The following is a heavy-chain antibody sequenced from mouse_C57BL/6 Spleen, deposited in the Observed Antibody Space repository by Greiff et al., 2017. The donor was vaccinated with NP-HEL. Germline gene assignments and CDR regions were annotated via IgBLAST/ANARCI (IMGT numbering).Heavy chain of an antibody. CDR2: IDPENGDT. CDR3: TTYDSNYEGYFDY. J-gene: IGHJ2*01. CDR1: GFNIKDDY. V-gene: IGHV14-4*01. D-gene: IGHD2-5*01. Sequence: VQLQQSGAELVRPGASVKLSCTASGFNIKDDYMHWVKQRPEQGLEWIGWIDPENGDTEYASKFQGKATITADTSSNTAYLQLSSLTSEDTAVYYCTTYDSNYEGYFDYWGQGTTLTVSS.